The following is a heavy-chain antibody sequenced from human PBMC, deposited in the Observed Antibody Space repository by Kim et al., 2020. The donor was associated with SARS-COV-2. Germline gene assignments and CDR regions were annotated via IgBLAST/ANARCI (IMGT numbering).Heavy chain of an antibody. CDR3: AKDSPQWQYQLLLGWFDP. Sequence: KGRFTIARDNSKNTLYLQMNSLRAEDTAVYYWAKDSPQWQYQLLLGWFDPWGQGTLVTVSS. J-gene: IGHJ5*02. D-gene: IGHD2-2*01. V-gene: IGHV3-23*01.